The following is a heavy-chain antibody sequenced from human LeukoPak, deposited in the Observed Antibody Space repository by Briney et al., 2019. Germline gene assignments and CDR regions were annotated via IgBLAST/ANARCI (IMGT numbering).Heavy chain of an antibody. V-gene: IGHV3-21*01. CDR3: TTSPVPGIDY. J-gene: IGHJ4*02. CDR1: GFTFSRYS. Sequence: GGSLRLSCAASGFTFSRYSMNWVRQAPGKGLEWVSSISISSNYIYYPDSLKGRFTISRDNAKNSLYLQMNSLRAEDTAVYYCTTSPVPGIDYWGQGIQVTVSS. D-gene: IGHD6-19*01. CDR2: ISISSNYI.